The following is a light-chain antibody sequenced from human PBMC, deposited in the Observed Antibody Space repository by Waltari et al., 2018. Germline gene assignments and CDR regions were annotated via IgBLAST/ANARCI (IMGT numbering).Light chain of an antibody. V-gene: IGKV1-9*01. CDR1: QGISSY. Sequence: IQLTQSPSSLSASVGDRVTITCRASQGISSYLAWYQQKPGKAPKLLIYAASTLQSGVPSRVGGSGSGTDFTLTISSLQPEDFATYYCQQLNSYPRVTFGQGTRLEIK. CDR3: QQLNSYPRVT. J-gene: IGKJ5*01. CDR2: AAS.